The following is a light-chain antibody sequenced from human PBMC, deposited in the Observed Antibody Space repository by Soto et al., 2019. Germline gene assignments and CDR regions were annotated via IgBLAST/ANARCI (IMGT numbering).Light chain of an antibody. Sequence: DIQMTQSPSTLSTSVGDRVTISCRASQSISSWLAWYQQEPGKAPNLLIYRASSLQSGVPSRFSGSGSGTEFTLTISSLQPDDFATYYCQQYSRYSWTFGQGTKVDIK. CDR1: QSISSW. CDR2: RAS. J-gene: IGKJ1*01. CDR3: QQYSRYSWT. V-gene: IGKV1-5*03.